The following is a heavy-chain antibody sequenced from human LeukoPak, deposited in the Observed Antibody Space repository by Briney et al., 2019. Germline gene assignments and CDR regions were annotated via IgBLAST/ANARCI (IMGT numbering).Heavy chain of an antibody. J-gene: IGHJ6*02. CDR2: ISSNGGST. CDR3: ARVTTYCGGDCYYYYGMDV. V-gene: IGHV3-64*01. D-gene: IGHD2-21*02. CDR1: GFTFSSYA. Sequence: GGSLRLSCAASGFTFSSYAMHWVRQAPGKGLEYVSAISSNGGSTYYANSVKGRFTISRDNSKNTLYLQMGSLRAEDMAVYYCARVTTYCGGDCYYYYGMDVWGQGNPGHRLL.